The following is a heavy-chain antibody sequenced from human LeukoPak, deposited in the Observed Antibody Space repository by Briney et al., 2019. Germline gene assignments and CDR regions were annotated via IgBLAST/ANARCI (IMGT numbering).Heavy chain of an antibody. CDR1: GFTFSDYY. CDR2: ISGSGGST. CDR3: AKGERAYCGGDCYYDY. D-gene: IGHD2-21*02. J-gene: IGHJ4*02. Sequence: GGSLRLSYAASGFTFSDYYMSWIRQAPGKGLEWVSAISGSGGSTYYADSVKGRFTISRDNSKNTLYLQMNSLRAEDTAVYYCAKGERAYCGGDCYYDYWGQGTLVTVSS. V-gene: IGHV3-23*01.